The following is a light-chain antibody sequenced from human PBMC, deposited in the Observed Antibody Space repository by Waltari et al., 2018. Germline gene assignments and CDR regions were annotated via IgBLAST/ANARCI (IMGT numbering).Light chain of an antibody. Sequence: DIVMTQSPGSLNVSLGERATIKCKSSQSLSSGSDNRNYLGWYQQSPGQPPKLLIYWASTRESGVPDRFSGSGSGTDFTLTISSLQAEDVAIYYCQHFNSYPLTFGGGTKVEI. V-gene: IGKV4-1*01. CDR2: WAS. CDR1: QSLSSGSDNRNY. CDR3: QHFNSYPLT. J-gene: IGKJ4*01.